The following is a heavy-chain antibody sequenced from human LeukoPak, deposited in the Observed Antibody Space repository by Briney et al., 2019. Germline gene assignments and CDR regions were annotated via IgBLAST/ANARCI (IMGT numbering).Heavy chain of an antibody. V-gene: IGHV3-48*03. Sequence: GGSLRLSCAASGFTFSSYEMNWVRQAPGKGLEWVSYISSSGSTIYYADSVKGRFTISRDNAKNSLYLQMNSLRAEDTAVYYCARGTDFWSGYDYWGQGTLVTVSS. J-gene: IGHJ4*02. CDR3: ARGTDFWSGYDY. CDR1: GFTFSSYE. D-gene: IGHD3-3*01. CDR2: ISSSGSTI.